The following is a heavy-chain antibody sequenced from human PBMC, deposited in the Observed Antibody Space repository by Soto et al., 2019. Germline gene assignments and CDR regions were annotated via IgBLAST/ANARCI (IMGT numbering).Heavy chain of an antibody. J-gene: IGHJ6*03. V-gene: IGHV4-39*01. CDR1: GGSISSSSYY. CDR2: IYYSGST. D-gene: IGHD5-12*01. Sequence: SETLSLTCTVSGGSISSSSYYWGWIRQPPGKGLEWIGSIYYSGSTYYNPSLKSRVTISVDTSKNQFSLKLSSVTAADTAVYYCARPYSGYDGYYYYYMDVWGKGTTVTVSS. CDR3: ARPYSGYDGYYYYYMDV.